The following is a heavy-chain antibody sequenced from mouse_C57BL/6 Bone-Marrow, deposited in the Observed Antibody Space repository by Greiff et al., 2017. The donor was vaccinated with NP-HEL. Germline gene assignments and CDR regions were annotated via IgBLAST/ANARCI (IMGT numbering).Heavy chain of an antibody. Sequence: EVMLVESGGGLVQPGGSLKLSCAASGFTFSDYGMAWVRQAPRKGPEWVAFISNFAYSIYYADTVTGRFTISREKAKNTLYLERSSLRSEDTAMYYCARRGYGSSYGLWWFDVWGTGTTVTVSS. J-gene: IGHJ1*03. V-gene: IGHV5-15*04. CDR1: GFTFSDYG. CDR2: ISNFAYSI. CDR3: ARRGYGSSYGLWWFDV. D-gene: IGHD1-1*01.